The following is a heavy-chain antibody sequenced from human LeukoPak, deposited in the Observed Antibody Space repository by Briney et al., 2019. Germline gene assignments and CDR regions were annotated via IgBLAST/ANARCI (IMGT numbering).Heavy chain of an antibody. CDR2: ITGNEEAT. CDR1: GFTFRTAA. CDR3: AKGPQLYRGYHPVS. D-gene: IGHD3-16*02. V-gene: IGHV3-23*01. Sequence: GGSLRHSCAASGFTFRTAAMSWVRQAPGKGVEWVSTITGNEEATYYADSVKGGVTISRDSSKTTAYLQMNSLRVDDTAVYFCAKGPQLYRGYHPVSWGQGTLVTVSS. J-gene: IGHJ5*02.